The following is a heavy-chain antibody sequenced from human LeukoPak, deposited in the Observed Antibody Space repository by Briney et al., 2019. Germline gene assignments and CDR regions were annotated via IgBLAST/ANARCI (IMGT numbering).Heavy chain of an antibody. CDR2: IYYDGST. D-gene: IGHD4-23*01. J-gene: IGHJ4*02. CDR3: ARDTVVTGWASFDY. CDR1: GGSISSSNYY. V-gene: IGHV4-39*07. Sequence: SETLSLTCTVSGGSISSSNYYWGWIRQPPGTGLEWIGNIYYDGSTYYNPSLKSRVTISVDTSKSQFSLKLSSVTAADTAVYYCARDTVVTGWASFDYWGQGTLVTVSS.